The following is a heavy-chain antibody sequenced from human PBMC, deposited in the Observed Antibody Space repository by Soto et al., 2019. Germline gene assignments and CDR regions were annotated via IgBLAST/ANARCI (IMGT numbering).Heavy chain of an antibody. CDR1: GFTFSSYA. CDR2: ISGSAGIT. V-gene: IGHV3-23*01. CDR3: AKTGKVGALGNFDY. D-gene: IGHD1-26*01. J-gene: IGHJ4*02. Sequence: GGSLRLSCAASGFTFSSYAMSWVRQAPGKGLEWVSAISGSAGITYYADSVKGRFTISRDNSKNTLYLQMNRLRVEDTAVYYCAKTGKVGALGNFDYWGQGTQVTVSS.